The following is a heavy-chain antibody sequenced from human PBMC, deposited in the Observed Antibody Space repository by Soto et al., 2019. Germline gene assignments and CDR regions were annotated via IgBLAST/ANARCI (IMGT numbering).Heavy chain of an antibody. D-gene: IGHD3-10*01. V-gene: IGHV3-30*18. CDR3: AKDYCYSRSGSYSPYYLDY. CDR2: ISSDGSNR. Sequence: ESGGGVVQPGRSLRLSCAVSGFTFPNFAMHWVRQVPGKGLEWVALISSDGSNRYYADSVKGRVTISRDNSKNTLYLQMNSLRTEDTAVFFCAKDYCYSRSGSYSPYYLDYWGQGTLVTVSS. J-gene: IGHJ4*02. CDR1: GFTFPNFA.